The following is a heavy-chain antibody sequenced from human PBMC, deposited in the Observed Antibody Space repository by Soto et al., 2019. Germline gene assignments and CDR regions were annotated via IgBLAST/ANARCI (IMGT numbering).Heavy chain of an antibody. CDR3: ATMGSGYYYDY. Sequence: PGGSLRLSCAASGFTFSSYNMNWVRQAPGKGLEWVSSISSSSSYIYYADSVKGRFTISRDNAKNSLYLQMNSLRAEDTAVYYCATMGSGYYYDYWGQGTLVTVSS. CDR1: GFTFSSYN. D-gene: IGHD3-22*01. J-gene: IGHJ4*02. V-gene: IGHV3-21*01. CDR2: ISSSSSYI.